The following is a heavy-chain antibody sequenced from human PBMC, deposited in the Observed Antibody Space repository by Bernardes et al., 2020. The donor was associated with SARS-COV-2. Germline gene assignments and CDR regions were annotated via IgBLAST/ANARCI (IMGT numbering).Heavy chain of an antibody. CDR1: GFTFSRYG. V-gene: IGHV3-64D*06. D-gene: IGHD4-4*01. CDR3: VNLAYTEFDP. Sequence: GALRLSCSASGFTFSRYGMHWVRQAPGTGLEYVSGISSNGDRTHYADSVRGRFTISRDNSKNTIYLQMNSLRIEDTAFYYCVNLAYTEFDPWGQGTLVTVSS. J-gene: IGHJ5*02. CDR2: ISSNGDRT.